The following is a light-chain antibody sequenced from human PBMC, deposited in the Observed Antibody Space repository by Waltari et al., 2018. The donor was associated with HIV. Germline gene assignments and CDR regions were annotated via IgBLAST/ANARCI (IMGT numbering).Light chain of an antibody. CDR1: SLRNYY. V-gene: IGLV3-19*01. Sequence: SSELTQDPAVSVALGQTVRITCQGTSLRNYYASWYQQKPGQAPLLVVYGNDKRPSGIPDRFSGSSSGNTASLTITGAQAEDEADYYCNSRDNNGHDLVFAPGTTVTVL. J-gene: IGLJ1*01. CDR3: NSRDNNGHDLV. CDR2: GND.